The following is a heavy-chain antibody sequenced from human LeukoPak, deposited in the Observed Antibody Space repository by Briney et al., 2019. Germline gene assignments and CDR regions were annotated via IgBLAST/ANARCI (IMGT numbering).Heavy chain of an antibody. CDR3: ARDIIAVAQTDY. CDR1: GFTFSSYS. Sequence: PGGPLRLSCAASGFTFSSYSMTWVRQAPGKGLEWVSSISSSSSYIYYADSVKGRFTISRDNAKNSLYLQMNSLRAEDTAVYYCARDIIAVAQTDYWGQGTLVTVSS. J-gene: IGHJ4*02. CDR2: ISSSSSYI. V-gene: IGHV3-21*01. D-gene: IGHD6-19*01.